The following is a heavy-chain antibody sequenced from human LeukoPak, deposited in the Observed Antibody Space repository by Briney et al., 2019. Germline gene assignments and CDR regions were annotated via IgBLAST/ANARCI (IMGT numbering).Heavy chain of an antibody. V-gene: IGHV1-69*13. CDR2: IIPIFGTA. J-gene: IGHJ4*02. CDR1: GGTFSSYA. Sequence: GASVTVSCKASGGTFSSYAISWVRQAPGQGLEWMGGIIPIFGTANYAQKFQGRVTITADESTSTAYMELSSLRSEDTAVYYCARASTIPPNGLDYWGQGTLVTVSS. CDR3: ARASTIPPNGLDY.